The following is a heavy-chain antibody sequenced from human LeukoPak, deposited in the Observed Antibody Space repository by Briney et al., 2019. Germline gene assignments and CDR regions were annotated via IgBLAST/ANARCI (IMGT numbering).Heavy chain of an antibody. CDR2: ISSSGSTI. Sequence: GGSLRLSCAASGFTFSSYEMNWVRQAPGEGLEWVSYISSSGSTIYYADSVKGRFTISRDNAKNSLYLQMNSLRAEDTAVYYCASQLRDYYLRWFDPWGQGTLVTVSS. CDR1: GFTFSSYE. V-gene: IGHV3-48*03. D-gene: IGHD4-17*01. CDR3: ASQLRDYYLRWFDP. J-gene: IGHJ5*02.